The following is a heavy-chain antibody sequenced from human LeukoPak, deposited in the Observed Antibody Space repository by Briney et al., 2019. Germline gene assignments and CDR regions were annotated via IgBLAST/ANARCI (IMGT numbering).Heavy chain of an antibody. J-gene: IGHJ6*03. CDR2: IYYTGSA. D-gene: IGHD2-21*01. V-gene: IGHV4-59*12. Sequence: SETLSLTCTVSGDSINTYYWNWIRQPPGKGLEWIAHIYYTGSASYNPSLKSRATISVDTSKNQFSLSLSSVTAEDTAVYYCACGVPHSYYYMDVWGKGTTVAVSS. CDR1: GDSINTYY. CDR3: ACGVPHSYYYMDV.